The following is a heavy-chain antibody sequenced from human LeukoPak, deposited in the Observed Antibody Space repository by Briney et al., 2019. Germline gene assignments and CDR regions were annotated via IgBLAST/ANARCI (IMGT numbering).Heavy chain of an antibody. CDR2: ISSSSSYI. D-gene: IGHD3-16*01. V-gene: IGHV3-21*01. J-gene: IGHJ4*02. CDR3: ARVRMGGQGGFDY. Sequence: PGGXLRLSCAASGFTFSSYSMNWVRQAPGKGLEWVSSISSSSSYIYYAESVKGRFTISRDNAKNSLYLQMNRLRAEDTAVYYCARVRMGGQGGFDYWGQGTLVTVSS. CDR1: GFTFSSYS.